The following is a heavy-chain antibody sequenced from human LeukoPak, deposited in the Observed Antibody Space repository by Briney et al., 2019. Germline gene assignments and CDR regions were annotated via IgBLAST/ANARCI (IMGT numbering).Heavy chain of an antibody. CDR1: GFTFSNYA. CDR2: INHSGST. J-gene: IGHJ4*02. D-gene: IGHD3-22*01. CDR3: ARDHLAYDSSGYYYSY. Sequence: GSLRLSCAASGFTFSNYAMSWIRQPPGKGLEWIGEINHSGSTNYNPSLKSRVTISVDTSKNQFSLKLSSVTAADTAVYYCARDHLAYDSSGYYYSYWGQGTLVTVSS. V-gene: IGHV4-34*01.